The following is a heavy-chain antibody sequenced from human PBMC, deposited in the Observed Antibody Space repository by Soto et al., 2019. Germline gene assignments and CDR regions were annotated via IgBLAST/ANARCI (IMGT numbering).Heavy chain of an antibody. CDR2: IYSGGGT. CDR1: GFTVSTNY. CDR3: ARGGGSGYDFGY. D-gene: IGHD5-12*01. V-gene: IGHV3-53*01. J-gene: IGHJ4*02. Sequence: EVQLVESGGGLIQPGGSLRLSCAASGFTVSTNYISWFLQAPGKGLEWVSVIYSGGGTYYADSVKCRFTISRDNSKNTVYVQMHSLRAEDTAVYFCARGGGSGYDFGYWGQGTLVTVS.